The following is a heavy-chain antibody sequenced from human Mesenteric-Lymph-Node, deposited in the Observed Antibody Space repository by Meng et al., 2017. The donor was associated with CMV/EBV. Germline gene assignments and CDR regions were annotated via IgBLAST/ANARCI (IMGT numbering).Heavy chain of an antibody. CDR1: GFTFSDYY. CDR3: AREGGWDIFDY. J-gene: IGHJ4*02. D-gene: IGHD6-19*01. CDR2: ISSRSSTI. V-gene: IGHV3-11*04. Sequence: GEALKISCAASGFTFSDYYMSWIRQTPGKGLEWVSYISSRSSTIYYADSVKGRFTISRDNAKNSLYLQMNSLRAEDTAVYYCAREGGWDIFDYWGQGTLVTVSS.